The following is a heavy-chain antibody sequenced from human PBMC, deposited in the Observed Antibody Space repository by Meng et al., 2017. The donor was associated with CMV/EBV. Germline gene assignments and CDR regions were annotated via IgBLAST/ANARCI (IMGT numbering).Heavy chain of an antibody. J-gene: IGHJ6*02. D-gene: IGHD6-6*01. CDR3: ARESVAAPPAGYGMDV. CDR2: ISAYNGNT. Sequence: ASVKVSCKASGYTFTSYGISWVRQAPGQGLEWMGWISAYNGNTNYAQKLQGRVTMTTDTSTSTAYMELRSLRSGDAAVYYCARESVAAPPAGYGMDVWGQGTTVTVSS. CDR1: GYTFTSYG. V-gene: IGHV1-18*01.